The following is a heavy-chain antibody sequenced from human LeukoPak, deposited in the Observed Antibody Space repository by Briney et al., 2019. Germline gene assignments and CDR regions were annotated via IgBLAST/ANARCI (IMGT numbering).Heavy chain of an antibody. CDR1: GFTFSSYS. Sequence: GGSLRLSCAASGFTFSSYSMNWVRQAPGKGLEWVSSISSSSSYIYYADSVKGRFTISRDNTKNSLYLQMNSLRAEDTAVYYCARARGYGDHAPDYWGQGTLVTVSS. J-gene: IGHJ4*02. D-gene: IGHD4-17*01. CDR2: ISSSSSYI. V-gene: IGHV3-21*01. CDR3: ARARGYGDHAPDY.